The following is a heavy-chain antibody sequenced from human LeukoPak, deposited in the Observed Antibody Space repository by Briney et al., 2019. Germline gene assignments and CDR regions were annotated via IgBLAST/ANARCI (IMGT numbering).Heavy chain of an antibody. CDR2: MSYNDGA. J-gene: IGHJ3*02. CDR1: GGSISDYY. CDR3: ARFLRGATNALEI. D-gene: IGHD1-26*01. V-gene: IGHV4-59*13. Sequence: SETLSLTCTISGGSISDYYWSWTRQPPGKGLEWVAYMSYNDGATYNPSLKSRVTMSLDTSRNQFSLKLISVTAADTAVYYCARFLRGATNALEIWGQGTMVTVSS.